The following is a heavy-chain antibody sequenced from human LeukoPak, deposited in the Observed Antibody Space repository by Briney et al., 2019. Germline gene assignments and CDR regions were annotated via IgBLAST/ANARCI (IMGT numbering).Heavy chain of an antibody. CDR2: ISISRGST. D-gene: IGHD1-26*01. CDR1: RFSVSNTY. Sequence: GRSLRLSCAPSRFSVSNTYMSCVRQAPRKGMEYVSAISISRGSTYYADLAQRRFTISRNNSKNTLHLQLSMLGPEETAVYFSVKGGSGSFFDYWGQGTLVTVSS. J-gene: IGHJ4*02. CDR3: VKGGSGSFFDY. V-gene: IGHV3-64D*09.